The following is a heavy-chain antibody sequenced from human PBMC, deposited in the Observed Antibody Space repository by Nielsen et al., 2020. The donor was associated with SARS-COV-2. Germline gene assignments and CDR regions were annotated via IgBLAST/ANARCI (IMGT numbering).Heavy chain of an antibody. V-gene: IGHV3-30*03. CDR2: ISYDGSNK. J-gene: IGHJ4*02. D-gene: IGHD6-25*01. CDR1: GFTFSSYG. Sequence: GESLKISCAASGFTFSSYGMHWVRQAPGKGLEWVAVISYDGSNKYYADSVKGRFTISRDNSKNTLYLQMNSLRAEDTAVYYCARGGGLSRYYFDFWGRGTQVTVSS. CDR3: ARGGGLSRYYFDF.